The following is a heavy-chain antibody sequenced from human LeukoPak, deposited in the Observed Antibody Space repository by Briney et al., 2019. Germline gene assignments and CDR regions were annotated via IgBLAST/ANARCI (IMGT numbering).Heavy chain of an antibody. CDR3: ARDRRILTGPDY. Sequence: ASVKVSCKASGYTLTSYGISWVRQAPGQGLEWMGWISAYNGNTNYAQKLQGRVTMTTDRSTSTAYMELRSLRSDDTAVYYCARDRRILTGPDYWGQGTLVTVSS. CDR1: GYTLTSYG. CDR2: ISAYNGNT. V-gene: IGHV1-18*04. D-gene: IGHD3-9*01. J-gene: IGHJ4*02.